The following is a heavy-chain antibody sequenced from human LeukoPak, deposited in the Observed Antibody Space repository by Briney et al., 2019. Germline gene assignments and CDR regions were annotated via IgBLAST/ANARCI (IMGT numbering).Heavy chain of an antibody. D-gene: IGHD1-26*01. CDR2: ISSSSSTI. Sequence: GGSLRLSCSASGFTFSTYSMNWVRQAPGKGLEWVSYISSSSSTIHYADSVKGRFTISRDNAKNSLYLQMNSLRAEDTAVYYCASYSGSYYSTDYWGQGTLVTVSS. J-gene: IGHJ4*02. CDR3: ASYSGSYYSTDY. V-gene: IGHV3-48*04. CDR1: GFTFSTYS.